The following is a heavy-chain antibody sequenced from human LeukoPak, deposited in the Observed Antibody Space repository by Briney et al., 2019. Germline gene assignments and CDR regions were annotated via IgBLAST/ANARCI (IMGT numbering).Heavy chain of an antibody. CDR3: AELGITMIGGV. D-gene: IGHD3-10*02. CDR2: INSDGTYT. J-gene: IGHJ6*04. CDR1: GFTSSSYW. V-gene: IGHV3-74*01. Sequence: GGSLRLSCAVSGFTSSSYWMHWVRQAPGKGLVWVSRINSDGTYTSYADSVKGRFTISRDNAKNSLYLQMNSLRAEDTAVYYCAELGITMIGGVWGKGTTVTISS.